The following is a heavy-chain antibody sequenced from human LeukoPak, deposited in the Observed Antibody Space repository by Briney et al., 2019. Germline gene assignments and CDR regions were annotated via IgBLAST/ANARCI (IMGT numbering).Heavy chain of an antibody. CDR2: IIPIFGAA. Sequence: SVKVSCKSSGGTFSTYAINWVRQAPGQGLEWMAGIIPIFGAAKYAQKFQGRVTITADESTSTAYMELSSLRSEDTAVYYCARGLAAAAVVTIDYWGQGTLVTVSS. D-gene: IGHD6-13*01. CDR1: GGTFSTYA. V-gene: IGHV1-69*13. CDR3: ARGLAAAAVVTIDY. J-gene: IGHJ4*02.